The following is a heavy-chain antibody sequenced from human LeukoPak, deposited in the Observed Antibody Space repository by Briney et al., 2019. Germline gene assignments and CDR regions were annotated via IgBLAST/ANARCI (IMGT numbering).Heavy chain of an antibody. Sequence: ASVKVSCKASGGTFIRFTISWVRQAPGQGFEWMGGITPIFGTANFAQKFQGRVSITADESTSTAFMGLSSLRSEDTAVYYCAREWGLESSGYYYAYWGQGTLVTVSS. CDR2: ITPIFGTA. CDR3: AREWGLESSGYYYAY. D-gene: IGHD3-22*01. V-gene: IGHV1-69*13. CDR1: GGTFIRFT. J-gene: IGHJ4*02.